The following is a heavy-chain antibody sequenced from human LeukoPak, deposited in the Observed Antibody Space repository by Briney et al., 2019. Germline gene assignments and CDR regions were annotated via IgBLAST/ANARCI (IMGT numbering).Heavy chain of an antibody. J-gene: IGHJ6*03. CDR1: GFTFSSYA. CDR2: ISSNGGST. Sequence: GGSLRLSCAASGFTFSSYAMHWVRQAPGKGLEYVSAISSNGGSTYYANSVKGRFTISRDNSKNTLYLQMGSLRAEDMAVYYCARDFLSGSYYYYYYMDVWGKGTTVTVSS. V-gene: IGHV3-64*01. D-gene: IGHD3-3*01. CDR3: ARDFLSGSYYYYYYMDV.